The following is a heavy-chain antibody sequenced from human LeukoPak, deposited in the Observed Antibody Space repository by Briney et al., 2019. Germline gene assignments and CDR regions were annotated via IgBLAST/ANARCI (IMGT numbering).Heavy chain of an antibody. CDR1: GGSLSGYY. CDR3: ARDTSPGITGTY. D-gene: IGHD1-20*01. J-gene: IGHJ4*02. CDR2: IYHDGRI. V-gene: IGHV4-34*01. Sequence: SETLSLTCAVYGGSLSGYYWSWIRQPPGKGLEWIGSIYHDGRIDYNPSLKSRATISRDTSNDQFSLKLSSVTAADTAMYYCARDTSPGITGTYWGQGTLVTVSS.